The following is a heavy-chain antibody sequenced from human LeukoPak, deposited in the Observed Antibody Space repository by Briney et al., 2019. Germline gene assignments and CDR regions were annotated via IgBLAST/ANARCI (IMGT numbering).Heavy chain of an antibody. CDR3: ARGLYSFAY. CDR1: GGSFRGYY. D-gene: IGHD2-2*02. V-gene: IGHV4-34*01. J-gene: IGHJ4*02. Sequence: SETLSLTCAVYGGSFRGYYWSWIRQPPGKGLEWIGEINHSGGTNYNPSLKSRVTLSVDTSKNQFSLNLRSVTAADTPVYYCARGLYSFAYWGQGTLVTVSS. CDR2: INHSGGT.